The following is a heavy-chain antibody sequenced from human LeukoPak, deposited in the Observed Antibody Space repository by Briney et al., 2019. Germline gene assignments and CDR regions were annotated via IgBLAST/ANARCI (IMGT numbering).Heavy chain of an antibody. CDR1: GGSFSGYY. D-gene: IGHD2-15*01. CDR2: INHSGSA. V-gene: IGHV4-34*01. Sequence: SESLSLTCAVYGGSFSGYYWRWIRQPPGKGLEWIGEINHSGSANYNPSFMSRVSISVDTSKNQFSLKLSSVTAADTAVYYCARGRGYCSGGSCYSRWGSPGGYYYYMDVWGKGTTVTVSS. J-gene: IGHJ6*03. CDR3: ARGRGYCSGGSCYSRWGSPGGYYYYMDV.